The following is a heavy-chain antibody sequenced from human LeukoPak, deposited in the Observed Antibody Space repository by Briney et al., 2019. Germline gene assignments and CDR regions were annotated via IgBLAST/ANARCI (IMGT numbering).Heavy chain of an antibody. CDR1: GFTFSAYG. V-gene: IGHV3-30*19. CDR3: ARQYISGQWYFDY. D-gene: IGHD5-18*01. Sequence: GGSLRLSCAASGFTFSAYGMHWVRQAPGKGLEWVAVISSDGSYKYYADSVKGRFTISRDNSKNTLYLQMNSLIPEDTAVYYCARQYISGQWYFDYWGQGTLVTVS. CDR2: ISSDGSYK. J-gene: IGHJ4*02.